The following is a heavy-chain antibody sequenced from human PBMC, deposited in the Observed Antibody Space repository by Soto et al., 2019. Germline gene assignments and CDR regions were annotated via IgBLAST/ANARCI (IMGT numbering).Heavy chain of an antibody. J-gene: IGHJ3*01. V-gene: IGHV1-69*02. D-gene: IGHD2-2*01. CDR1: GGTFNTYT. CDR3: SIGSWSAETFDV. Sequence: QVHLIQSGAEVKKPGSSVKVSCKAAGGTFNTYTLIWVRQAPGHGLEWMGRIIPMLTVTNSAQKFQGRLTLTADKSTGTAFMELTSLRSDDPAVYYCSIGSWSAETFDVWGQGTMVNVSS. CDR2: IIPMLTVT.